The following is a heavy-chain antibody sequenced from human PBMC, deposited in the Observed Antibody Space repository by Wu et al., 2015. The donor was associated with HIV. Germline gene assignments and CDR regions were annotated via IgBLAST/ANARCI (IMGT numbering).Heavy chain of an antibody. CDR3: ARNTDSVATSLYSLGV. J-gene: IGHJ6*02. Sequence: QAQLVQFGDEVKKPGSSVKVTCKASGDGFTSYAVSWVRQAPGQGLEWMGGINPLFGTTKHVQRFQDRVTFSTDESKSTVYMELSSLRNEDTAVYYCARNTDSVATSLYSLGVWGRGTTVTVSS. D-gene: IGHD5-12*01. V-gene: IGHV1-69*05. CDR1: GDGFTSYA. CDR2: INPLFGTT.